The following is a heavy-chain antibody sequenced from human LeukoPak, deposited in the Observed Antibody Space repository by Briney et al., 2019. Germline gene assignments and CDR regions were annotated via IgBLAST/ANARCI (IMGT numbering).Heavy chain of an antibody. V-gene: IGHV3-7*01. Sequence: PGGSLRLSCAASGFTFSSYWMSWVRQAPRKGLEWVANIKQDGSEKYYVDSVKGRFTISRDNAKNSLYLQMNSLRAEDTAVYYCARVPNWNYAPDAFDIWGQGTMVTVSS. CDR3: ARVPNWNYAPDAFDI. J-gene: IGHJ3*02. D-gene: IGHD1-7*01. CDR1: GFTFSSYW. CDR2: IKQDGSEK.